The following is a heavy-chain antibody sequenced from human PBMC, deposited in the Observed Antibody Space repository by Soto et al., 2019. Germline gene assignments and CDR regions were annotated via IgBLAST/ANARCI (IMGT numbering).Heavy chain of an antibody. Sequence: GGSLRLSCPASVFTFSSYSMNWVRQAPGKGLEWVSSISSSSIYIYYADSVKGRFTISRDNAKNSLYLQMNSLRAEDTAVYYCARRGSRNYYYGMDVWGQGTTVTVS. D-gene: IGHD3-10*01. V-gene: IGHV3-21*01. CDR3: ARRGSRNYYYGMDV. CDR1: VFTFSSYS. J-gene: IGHJ6*02. CDR2: ISSSSIYI.